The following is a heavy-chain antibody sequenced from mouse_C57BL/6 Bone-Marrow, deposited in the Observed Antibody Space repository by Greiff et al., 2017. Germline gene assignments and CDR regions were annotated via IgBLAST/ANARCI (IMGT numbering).Heavy chain of an antibody. CDR2: ILPGSGST. CDR3: ARWGYGNHYYAMDY. CDR1: GYTFTGYW. D-gene: IGHD2-1*01. J-gene: IGHJ4*01. Sequence: QVQLQQSGAELMKPGASVKLSCKATGYTFTGYWIEWVKQRPGHGLEWIGEILPGSGSTNYTEKFKGKATFTADTSSNTAYMQLSSLTTEDSAIYYCARWGYGNHYYAMDYWGQGTSVTVSS. V-gene: IGHV1-9*01.